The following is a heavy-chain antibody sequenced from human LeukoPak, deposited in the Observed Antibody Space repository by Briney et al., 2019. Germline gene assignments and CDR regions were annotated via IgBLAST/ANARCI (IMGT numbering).Heavy chain of an antibody. CDR3: ARELVSLGTGYFDL. CDR1: GFPFGTYG. V-gene: IGHV3-23*01. D-gene: IGHD7-27*01. J-gene: IGHJ2*01. CDR2: ITGSSTWT. Sequence: PGGSLRLSCEASGFPFGTYGMTWVRQAPGKGLEWVSGITGSSTWTYYADSVRGRFTISRDNSKNTLHLQMDNLTADDMAIYYCARELVSLGTGYFDLWGRGALVTVSS.